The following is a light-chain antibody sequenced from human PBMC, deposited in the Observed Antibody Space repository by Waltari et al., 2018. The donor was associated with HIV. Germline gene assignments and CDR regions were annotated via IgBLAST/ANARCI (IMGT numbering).Light chain of an antibody. Sequence: QSVLAQPPSVSGTPGQRVTISCSGTTSNIGRTYVYWYQHFPGTAPKLLIYRNNQRPSGVPDRISGSKSGTSASLAISGLRSEDEADYYCAAWNDSLSGYVFGTGTKVTV. CDR3: AAWNDSLSGYV. CDR1: TSNIGRTY. V-gene: IGLV1-47*01. CDR2: RNN. J-gene: IGLJ1*01.